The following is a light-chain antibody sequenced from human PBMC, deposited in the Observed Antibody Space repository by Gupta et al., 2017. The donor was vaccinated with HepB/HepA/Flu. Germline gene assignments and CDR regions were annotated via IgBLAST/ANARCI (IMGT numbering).Light chain of an antibody. CDR3: QQSYSAPYT. Sequence: DIQMTQSPSSLSASVGDRVTITCRASQSFTSYVNWYQQKPGKAPKLLIYAASSSQSGVPSRFSGSGSGTDFTLTIGSLEPEDSATYYCQQSYSAPYTFGQGTKLEIK. CDR2: AAS. CDR1: QSFTSY. V-gene: IGKV1-39*01. J-gene: IGKJ2*01.